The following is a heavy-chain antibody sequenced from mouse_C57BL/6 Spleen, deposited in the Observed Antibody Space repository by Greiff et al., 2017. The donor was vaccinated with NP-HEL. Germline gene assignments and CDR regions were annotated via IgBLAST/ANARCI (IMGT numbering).Heavy chain of an antibody. CDR1: GYTFTDYY. CDR3: ARSVIYTGYYAMDY. Sequence: VQLQQSGPELVKPGASVKISCKASGYTFTDYYMNWVKQSHGKSLEWIGDINPNNGGTSYNQKFKGKATLTVDKSSSTAYMELRSLTSEDSAVYYCARSVIYTGYYAMDYWGQGTSVTVSS. J-gene: IGHJ4*01. V-gene: IGHV1-26*01. CDR2: INPNNGGT. D-gene: IGHD1-1*01.